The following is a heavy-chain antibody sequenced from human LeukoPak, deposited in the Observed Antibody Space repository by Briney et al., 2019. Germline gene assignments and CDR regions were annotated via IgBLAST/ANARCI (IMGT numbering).Heavy chain of an antibody. CDR2: ISYDGSNK. CDR1: GFTFSSYW. V-gene: IGHV3-30*03. J-gene: IGHJ4*02. Sequence: GGSLRLSCAASGFTFSSYWMSWVRQAPGKGLEWVAVISYDGSNKYYADSVKGRFTISRDNSKNTLYLQMNSLRAEDTAVYYCARDGEYYFGYWGQGTLVTVSS. CDR3: ARDGEYYFGY.